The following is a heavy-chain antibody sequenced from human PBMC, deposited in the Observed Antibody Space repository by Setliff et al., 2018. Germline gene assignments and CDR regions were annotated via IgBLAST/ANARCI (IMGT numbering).Heavy chain of an antibody. J-gene: IGHJ4*02. CDR2: FNPNSGDT. CDR3: AKDRVPDGYWDFDY. CDR1: GYIFTGYY. Sequence: WASVKVSCKASGYIFTGYYIHWVRQAPGQGLEWMGRFNPNSGDTNSAQKFQGRVTMTRDTSTSTVYMELNSLRPEDTAVYYCAKDRVPDGYWDFDYWGQGILVTVSS. V-gene: IGHV1-2*06. D-gene: IGHD4-17*01.